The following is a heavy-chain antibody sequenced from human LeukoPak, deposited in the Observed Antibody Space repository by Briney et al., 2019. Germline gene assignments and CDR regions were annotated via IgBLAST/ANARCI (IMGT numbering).Heavy chain of an antibody. CDR1: GGSISSGGYY. CDR3: ASSGYGDYEVKYYYYGMDV. Sequence: SETLSLTCTVSGGSISSGGYYWRWIRQHPGKGLEWIAYIYYSGSTYYNPSLKSRVTISVDTSKNQFSLKLSSVTAADTAVYYCASSGYGDYEVKYYYYGMDVWGQGTTVTVSS. CDR2: IYYSGST. J-gene: IGHJ6*02. D-gene: IGHD4-17*01. V-gene: IGHV4-31*03.